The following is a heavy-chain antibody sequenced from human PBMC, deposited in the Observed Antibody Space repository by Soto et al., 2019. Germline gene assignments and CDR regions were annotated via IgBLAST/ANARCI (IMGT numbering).Heavy chain of an antibody. CDR3: ATGRWERRTFDY. V-gene: IGHV3-30*03. CDR2: ISYGGSNK. CDR1: GFTFSSYG. D-gene: IGHD1-26*01. Sequence: QVQLVESGGGVVQPGRSLRLSCAASGFTFSSYGMHWVRQAPGKGLEWVAVISYGGSNKYYADSVKGRFTISSDNAKNPVYLQMNSLLAEDTAVDYCATGRWERRTFDYWGQGTLVTVSS. J-gene: IGHJ4*02.